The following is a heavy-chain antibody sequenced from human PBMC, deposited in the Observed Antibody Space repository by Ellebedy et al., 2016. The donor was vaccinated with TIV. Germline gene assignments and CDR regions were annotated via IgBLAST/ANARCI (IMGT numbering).Heavy chain of an antibody. Sequence: LSLTCTASGFTFGDYAMSWFRQAPGKGLEWVGFIRSKAYGGTTEYAASVKGRFTISRDDSKSIAYLQMNSLKTEDTAVYYCTRDLRYCSSTSCYGAYYYYYYYMDVWGKGTTVTVSS. D-gene: IGHD2-2*01. V-gene: IGHV3-49*03. CDR2: IRSKAYGGTT. CDR1: GFTFGDYA. J-gene: IGHJ6*03. CDR3: TRDLRYCSSTSCYGAYYYYYYYMDV.